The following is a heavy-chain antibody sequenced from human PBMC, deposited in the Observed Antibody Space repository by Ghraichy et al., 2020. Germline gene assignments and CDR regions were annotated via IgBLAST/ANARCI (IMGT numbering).Heavy chain of an antibody. CDR2: ISSSSSYI. Sequence: SCAASGFTFSSYSMNWVRQAPGKGLEWVSSISSSSSYIYYADSVKGRFTISRDNAKNSLYLQMNSLRAEDTAVYYCARDLGGLGSNWFDPWGQGTLVTVSS. V-gene: IGHV3-21*01. D-gene: IGHD3/OR15-3a*01. J-gene: IGHJ5*02. CDR3: ARDLGGLGSNWFDP. CDR1: GFTFSSYS.